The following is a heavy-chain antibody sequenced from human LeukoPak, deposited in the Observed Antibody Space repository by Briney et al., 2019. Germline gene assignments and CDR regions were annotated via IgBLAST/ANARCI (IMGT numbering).Heavy chain of an antibody. CDR3: AKEWECYSNYGLGYFDH. Sequence: PGGSLRLSCAASGYTFSSYGMHWVRQAPGKGLEWVSFIRYDGSNKYYAHSVKGRFTISRDNSKNTLYLQINRLRAEDTPLYYCAKEWECYSNYGLGYFDHWGQGTLVTVSS. CDR1: GYTFSSYG. J-gene: IGHJ4*02. V-gene: IGHV3-30*02. D-gene: IGHD4-11*01. CDR2: IRYDGSNK.